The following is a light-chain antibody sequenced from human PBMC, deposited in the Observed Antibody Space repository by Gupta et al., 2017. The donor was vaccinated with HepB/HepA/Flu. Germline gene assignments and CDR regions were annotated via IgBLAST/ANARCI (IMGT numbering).Light chain of an antibody. J-gene: IGKJ2*01. CDR2: LAS. CDR3: QQYYGIPFT. CDR1: QHLLYNSKNH. V-gene: IGKV4-1*01. Sequence: DVVMTQSPDSLTVSLGERATISCKSSQHLLYNSKNHLAWYRQKAGQSPSLLIYLASTRESGVPDRFSDSVSGTNFTLTISKGQAEDVAVYYCQQYYGIPFTFGQGTKLEIK.